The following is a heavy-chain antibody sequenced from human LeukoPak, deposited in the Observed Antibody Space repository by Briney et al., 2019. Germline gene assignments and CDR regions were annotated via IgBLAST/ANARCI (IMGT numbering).Heavy chain of an antibody. D-gene: IGHD3-10*02. Sequence: PGGSLRLSCAASGFTFSSYEMNRVRQAPGKGLEWVSYISSSGSTIYYADSVKGRFTISRDNAKNSLYLQMNSLRAEDTAVYYCAELGITMIGGVWGKGTTVILSS. CDR1: GFTFSSYE. CDR3: AELGITMIGGV. V-gene: IGHV3-48*03. J-gene: IGHJ6*04. CDR2: ISSSGSTI.